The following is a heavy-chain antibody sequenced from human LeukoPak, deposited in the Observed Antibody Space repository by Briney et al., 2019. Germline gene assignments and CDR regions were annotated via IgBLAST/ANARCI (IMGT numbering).Heavy chain of an antibody. D-gene: IGHD2-15*01. V-gene: IGHV3-11*01. CDR3: ARRKGYCCSGGSCYYAGECYYYYGMDV. CDR2: ISSSGSTI. Sequence: GGSLRLSCAASGFTFSDYYMSWIRQAPGKGLEWVSYISSSGSTIYYADSVKGRFTISRDNAKNSLYLQMNSLRAEDTAVYYCARRKGYCCSGGSCYYAGECYYYYGMDVWGQGTTVTVSS. CDR1: GFTFSDYY. J-gene: IGHJ6*02.